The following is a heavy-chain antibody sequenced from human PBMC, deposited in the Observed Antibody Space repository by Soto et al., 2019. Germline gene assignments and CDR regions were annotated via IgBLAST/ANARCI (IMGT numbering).Heavy chain of an antibody. CDR3: AKDLRFLDQSDY. Sequence: PGGSLRLSCAASGFTFSSYAMHWVRQAPGKGLEWVAVISYDGSNKYYADSVKGRFTISRDNSKNTLYLQMNSLRAEDTAVYYCAKDLRFLDQSDYWGQGTVVTVSS. CDR1: GFTFSSYA. J-gene: IGHJ4*02. D-gene: IGHD3-3*01. V-gene: IGHV3-30*04. CDR2: ISYDGSNK.